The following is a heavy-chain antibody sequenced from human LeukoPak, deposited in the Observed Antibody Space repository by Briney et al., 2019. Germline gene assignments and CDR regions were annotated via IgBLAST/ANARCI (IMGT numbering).Heavy chain of an antibody. Sequence: GGSLRFSCVASGFTFSSYWMSWVRQAPGKGLEWVANIKQDGSEKYYVDSVKGRFTISRDNAKNSLYLQMNSLRAEDTAVYYCARVELRYFDWSRYFDYWGQGTLVTVSS. CDR3: ARVELRYFDWSRYFDY. J-gene: IGHJ4*02. CDR1: GFTFSSYW. D-gene: IGHD3-9*01. V-gene: IGHV3-7*03. CDR2: IKQDGSEK.